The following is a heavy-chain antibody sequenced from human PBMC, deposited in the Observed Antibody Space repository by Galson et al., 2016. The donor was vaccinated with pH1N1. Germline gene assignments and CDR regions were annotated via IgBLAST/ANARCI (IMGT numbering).Heavy chain of an antibody. Sequence: QSGAEVKKPGESLKISCKGSGYIFSTFWIGWVRQMPGEGLEWMGIVYPGDSDTRYNPSFKGQVTIYVDKSISTAYLQWSSLKASDSAIYFCARHQSSSDDYFFYNMDVWGQGTTVTVSS. CDR3: ARHQSSSDDYFFYNMDV. CDR1: GYIFSTFW. V-gene: IGHV5-51*01. D-gene: IGHD6-6*01. J-gene: IGHJ6*02. CDR2: VYPGDSDT.